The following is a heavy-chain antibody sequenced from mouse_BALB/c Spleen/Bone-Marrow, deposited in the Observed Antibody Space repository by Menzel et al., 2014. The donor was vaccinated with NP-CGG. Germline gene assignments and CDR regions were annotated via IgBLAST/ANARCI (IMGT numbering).Heavy chain of an antibody. J-gene: IGHJ3*01. CDR3: ARRGCNGAY. V-gene: IGHV1-9*01. Sequence: VQLRESGAALMNLGASVKISCKATGYTFSSYWLEWVKQRPEHGLEWLGEILPGSGSPNYNEKFKGNATFTPDTSANTAYMELRSLTTGGCAVYYWARRGCNGAYGGQGTLVTVSA. CDR1: GYTFSSYW. CDR2: ILPGSGSP.